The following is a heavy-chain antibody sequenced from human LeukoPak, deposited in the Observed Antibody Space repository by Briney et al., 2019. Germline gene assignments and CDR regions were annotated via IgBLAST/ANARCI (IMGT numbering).Heavy chain of an antibody. D-gene: IGHD3-22*01. CDR3: AREHLDSSGYYKACWFDP. CDR2: INHSGST. V-gene: IGHV4-34*01. CDR1: GGSFSGYY. Sequence: SETLSLTCAVYGGSFSGYYWSWIRQPPGKGLEWIGEINHSGSTNYNPSLKSRVTISVDTSKNQFSLKLSSVTAADTAVYYCAREHLDSSGYYKACWFDPWGQGTLVTVSS. J-gene: IGHJ5*02.